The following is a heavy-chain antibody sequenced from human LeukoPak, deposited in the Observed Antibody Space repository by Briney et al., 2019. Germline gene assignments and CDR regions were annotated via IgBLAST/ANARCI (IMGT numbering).Heavy chain of an antibody. CDR1: GGSISSYY. D-gene: IGHD3-22*01. CDR2: IYYSGST. J-gene: IGHJ4*02. Sequence: SETLSLTCTVSGGSISSYYWSWIRQPPGKGLEWIGYIYYSGSTNYNPSLKSRVTISVDTSKNQFSLKLSSVTAADTAVYYCASSPYYDSSGSLDYWGQGTLVTVSS. V-gene: IGHV4-59*01. CDR3: ASSPYYDSSGSLDY.